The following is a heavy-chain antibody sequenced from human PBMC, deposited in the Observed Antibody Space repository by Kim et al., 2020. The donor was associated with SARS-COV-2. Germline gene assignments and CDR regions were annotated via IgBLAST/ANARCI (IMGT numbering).Heavy chain of an antibody. CDR3: ARSRISVTPKGYYGLDV. V-gene: IGHV1-3*01. Sequence: ASVKVSCKTSGYNFIHYAIQWVRQAPGHRPEWVGWINGGDGNRLYSQKFRDRVTITRVTSADTAYMELTSLGSEDTAIYYCARSRISVTPKGYYGLDVW. D-gene: IGHD2-15*01. CDR2: INGGDGNR. J-gene: IGHJ6*01. CDR1: GYNFIHYA.